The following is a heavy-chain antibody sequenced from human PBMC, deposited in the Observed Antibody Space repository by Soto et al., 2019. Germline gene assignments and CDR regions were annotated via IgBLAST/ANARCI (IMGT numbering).Heavy chain of an antibody. CDR3: ARQTYYYDSSGATRAFDI. D-gene: IGHD3-22*01. CDR1: GFTFSSYW. Sequence: GGSLRLSCAASGFTFSSYWMHWVRQAPGKGLVWVSRINSDGSSTSYADSVKGRFTISRDNAKNTLYLQMNSLRAEDTAVYYCARQTYYYDSSGATRAFDIWGQGTMVTVSS. V-gene: IGHV3-74*01. J-gene: IGHJ3*02. CDR2: INSDGSST.